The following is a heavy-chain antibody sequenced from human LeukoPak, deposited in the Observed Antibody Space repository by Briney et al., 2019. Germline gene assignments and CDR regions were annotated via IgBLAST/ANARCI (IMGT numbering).Heavy chain of an antibody. J-gene: IGHJ4*02. CDR1: DGSISSSSYY. V-gene: IGHV4-39*01. CDR2: IYYSGST. CDR3: ARQASGSSRLAYFDY. D-gene: IGHD6-13*01. Sequence: SETLSLTCTVSDGSISSSSYYWGWIRQPPGKGLEWIGSIYYSGSTNYKPSLKSRVTISVDTSKKQFSLKLSSVTAADTAVYYCARQASGSSRLAYFDYWGQGTLVTVSS.